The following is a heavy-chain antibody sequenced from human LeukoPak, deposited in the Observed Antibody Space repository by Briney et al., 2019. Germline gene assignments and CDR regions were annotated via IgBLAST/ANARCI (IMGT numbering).Heavy chain of an antibody. V-gene: IGHV3-30*18. D-gene: IGHD2-15*01. CDR3: AKDYKKGYCSGGSCYGRGYFDY. CDR1: GFTFSSYG. Sequence: GGSLRLSCAASGFTFSSYGMHWVRQAPGKGLEWVAVISYDGSNKYYADSVKGRFTISRDNSKNTLYLQMNSLRAEDTAVYYCAKDYKKGYCSGGSCYGRGYFDYWGQGTLVTVSS. CDR2: ISYDGSNK. J-gene: IGHJ4*02.